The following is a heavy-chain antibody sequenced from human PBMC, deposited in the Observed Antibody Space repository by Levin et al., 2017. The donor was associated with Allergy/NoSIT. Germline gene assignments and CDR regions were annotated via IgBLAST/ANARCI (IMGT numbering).Heavy chain of an antibody. CDR2: ISYDGAST. J-gene: IGHJ3*02. V-gene: IGHV3-43*01. CDR3: VKGESSGWPDAFDM. Sequence: PGGSLRLSCTASGFIFDDYTMYWVRQVPEKGLDWVSLISYDGASTKYADSVKGRFTISRDNSKNSLFLQMDSLTSEDTALYYCVKGESSGWPDAFDMWGQGTMVTVSS. CDR1: GFIFDDYT. D-gene: IGHD6-19*01.